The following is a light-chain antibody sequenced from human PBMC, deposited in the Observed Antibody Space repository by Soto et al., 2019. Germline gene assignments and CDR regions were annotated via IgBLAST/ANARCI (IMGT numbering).Light chain of an antibody. CDR1: RSLIYTDGNTY. V-gene: IGKV2-30*01. Sequence: DVVMTQSPLSLPVTLGQPASISCRASRSLIYTDGNTYLNWFHQRPRQSPRRLFDKVSNRDAGVPDRLSGSGSSTNFTLKISRVEAEDVWLYYCMQGTHWPYTFGQGTKLEIK. CDR2: KVS. J-gene: IGKJ2*01. CDR3: MQGTHWPYT.